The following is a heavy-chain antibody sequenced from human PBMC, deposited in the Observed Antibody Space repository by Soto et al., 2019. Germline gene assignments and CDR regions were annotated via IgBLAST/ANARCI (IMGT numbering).Heavy chain of an antibody. D-gene: IGHD3-22*01. V-gene: IGHV4-59*01. Sequence: QVQLQESGPGLVRPSETLSLTCTVSGGSINNYFWSWIRQSPVKGLEWIGYVYYTGSTTYHPSLKSRVTISVDTSKNQFSLNLTSVTAAHTAVYYCARYSSGWPGNGMDVWGRGTTVTVSS. J-gene: IGHJ6*02. CDR2: VYYTGST. CDR3: ARYSSGWPGNGMDV. CDR1: GGSINNYF.